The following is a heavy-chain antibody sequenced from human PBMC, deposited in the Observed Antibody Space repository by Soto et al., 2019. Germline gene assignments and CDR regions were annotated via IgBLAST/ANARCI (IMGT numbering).Heavy chain of an antibody. CDR1: GFTFSSYS. D-gene: IGHD2-2*01. Sequence: GGSLRLSCAASGFTFSSYSMKWVRQAPGKGLEWVSSISSSSSYIYYADSVKGRFTISRENAKNSLYLQMNSLRAEDTAVYYCARDGVRDIVVVPAAPTTNWFDPWGQGTLVTVSS. CDR2: ISSSSSYI. J-gene: IGHJ5*02. V-gene: IGHV3-21*01. CDR3: ARDGVRDIVVVPAAPTTNWFDP.